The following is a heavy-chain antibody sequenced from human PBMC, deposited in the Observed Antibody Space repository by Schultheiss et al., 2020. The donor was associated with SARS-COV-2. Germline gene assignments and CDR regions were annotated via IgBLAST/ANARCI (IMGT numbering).Heavy chain of an antibody. CDR2: ISSSGSNI. CDR1: GFTFSSYA. D-gene: IGHD3-10*01. V-gene: IGHV3-48*04. CDR3: AKAGGSGTYYYYGMDV. J-gene: IGHJ6*02. Sequence: GGSLRLSCAASGFTFSSYAMSWVRQAPGKGLEWVSYISSSGSNIYYADSVKGRFTISRDNAKNSLYLQMNSLRAEDTAVYYCAKAGGSGTYYYYGMDVWGQGTTVTVSS.